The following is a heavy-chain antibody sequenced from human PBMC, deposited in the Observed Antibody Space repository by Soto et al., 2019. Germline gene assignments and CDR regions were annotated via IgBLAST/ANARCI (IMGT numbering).Heavy chain of an antibody. CDR2: MNPNSGNT. Sequence: ASVKVSCKASGYTFTSYDINWVRQATGQGLEWMGWMNPNSGNTGYAQKFQGRVTMTRNTSISTAYMELSSLRSEDTAVYYCARGWDYYASSGYYRTGYGMDVWGQGTTVTVSS. D-gene: IGHD3-22*01. CDR3: ARGWDYYASSGYYRTGYGMDV. CDR1: GYTFTSYD. J-gene: IGHJ6*02. V-gene: IGHV1-8*01.